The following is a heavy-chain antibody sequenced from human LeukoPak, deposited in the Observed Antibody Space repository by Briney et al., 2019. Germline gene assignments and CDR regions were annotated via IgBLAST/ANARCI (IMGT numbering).Heavy chain of an antibody. Sequence: ASVKVSCKASGYSFPSYGISWVRQAPGQGLEWMGWTSAYNGATNYAQKFQGRVTITTDTFTSTAYMEVRSLRSDDTAVYYCARESSSGSYQNDFWGQGTLVTVSS. CDR2: TSAYNGAT. J-gene: IGHJ4*02. CDR3: ARESSSGSYQNDF. CDR1: GYSFPSYG. V-gene: IGHV1-18*01. D-gene: IGHD3-10*01.